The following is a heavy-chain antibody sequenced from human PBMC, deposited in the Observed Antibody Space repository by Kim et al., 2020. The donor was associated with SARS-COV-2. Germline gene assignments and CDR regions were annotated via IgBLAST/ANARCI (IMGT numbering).Heavy chain of an antibody. CDR3: ARRSASAGVDW. Sequence: TKYNPSLQRRVTLSVDTSKNQFSLKLAAVTAADTAVYYCARRSASAGVDWWGQGTPVTVSS. V-gene: IGHV4-34*01. D-gene: IGHD1-1*01. J-gene: IGHJ4*02. CDR2: T.